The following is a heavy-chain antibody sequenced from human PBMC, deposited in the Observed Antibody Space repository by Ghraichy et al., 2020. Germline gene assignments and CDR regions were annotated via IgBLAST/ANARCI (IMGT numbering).Heavy chain of an antibody. J-gene: IGHJ4*02. CDR2: IYYSGST. V-gene: IGHV4-31*03. D-gene: IGHD3-3*01. Sequence: SETLSLTCTVSGGSISSGGYYWSWIRQHPGKGLEWIGYIYYSGSTYYNPSLKSRVTISVDTSKNQFSLKLSSVTAADTAVYYCARVTIFGVAGVDYWGQGTLVTVSS. CDR1: GGSISSGGYY. CDR3: ARVTIFGVAGVDY.